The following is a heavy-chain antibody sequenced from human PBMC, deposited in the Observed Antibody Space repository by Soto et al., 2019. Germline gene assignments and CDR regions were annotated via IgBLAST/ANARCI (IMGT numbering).Heavy chain of an antibody. CDR3: VRGAPAAIGPQGDY. Sequence: GGSLRLSCAASGFTFSSYAMSWVRQAPGKGLEWVSAISGSGGSTYYADSVKGRFTISRDTSKNQFSLKLSFVTAADTAVYFCVRGAPAAIGPQGDYWGQGTLVTVSS. V-gene: IGHV3-23*01. D-gene: IGHD2-2*01. CDR2: ISGSGGST. J-gene: IGHJ4*02. CDR1: GFTFSSYA.